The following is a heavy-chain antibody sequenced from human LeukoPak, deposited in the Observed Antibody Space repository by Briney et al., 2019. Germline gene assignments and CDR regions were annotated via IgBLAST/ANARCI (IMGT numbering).Heavy chain of an antibody. V-gene: IGHV3-7*01. Sequence: GGSLRLSCAASGFTFSSYWMSWVRQAPGKGLEWVANIKQDGSEKYYVDSVKGRFTISRDNAKNSLYLQMNGLRAEDTAVYYCARSWYYGSGSYLGDHFDYWGQGTLVTVSS. J-gene: IGHJ4*02. CDR1: GFTFSSYW. CDR2: IKQDGSEK. D-gene: IGHD3-10*01. CDR3: ARSWYYGSGSYLGDHFDY.